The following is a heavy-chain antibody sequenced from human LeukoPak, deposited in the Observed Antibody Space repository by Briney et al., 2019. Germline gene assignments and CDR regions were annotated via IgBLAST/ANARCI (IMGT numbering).Heavy chain of an antibody. CDR3: ARGFITMVRGVIKLSAAFDI. V-gene: IGHV4-34*01. CDR2: INHRGST. J-gene: IGHJ3*02. D-gene: IGHD3-10*01. CDR1: GGSFSGYY. Sequence: SETLSLTCAVYGGSFSGYYWSWIRQPPGKGLEWIGEINHRGSTNYNPSLKSRVTISVDTSKNQFSLKLSSVTAADTAVYYCARGFITMVRGVIKLSAAFDIWGQGTMVTVSS.